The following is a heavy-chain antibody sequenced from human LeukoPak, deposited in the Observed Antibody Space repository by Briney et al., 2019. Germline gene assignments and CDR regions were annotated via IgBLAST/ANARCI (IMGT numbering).Heavy chain of an antibody. J-gene: IGHJ4*02. Sequence: GGSLRLSCAVSGFSLYTYSMNWVRQAPGKGLEWVSSITSTGTYIYYADSVKGRFTISRDNAKNSLYLQMNSLRVEDTAVYYCARVGSAAPVTSSGHTIDYWGEGTLVIVSS. CDR2: ITSTGTYI. V-gene: IGHV3-21*01. CDR3: ARVGSAAPVTSSGHTIDY. D-gene: IGHD3-22*01. CDR1: GFSLYTYS.